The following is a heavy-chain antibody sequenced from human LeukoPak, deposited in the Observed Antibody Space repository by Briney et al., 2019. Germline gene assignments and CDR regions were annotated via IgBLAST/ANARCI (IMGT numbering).Heavy chain of an antibody. D-gene: IGHD5-18*01. CDR2: IIPIFGTA. J-gene: IGHJ6*02. Sequence: VKVSCKASGGTFSSYAISWVRQAPGQGLEWMGGIIPIFGTANYAQKFQGRVTITADESTSTAYMELSSLRSEDTAVYYCAREVIQLWPGSTDYYGMDVWGQGTTVTVSS. V-gene: IGHV1-69*13. CDR1: GGTFSSYA. CDR3: AREVIQLWPGSTDYYGMDV.